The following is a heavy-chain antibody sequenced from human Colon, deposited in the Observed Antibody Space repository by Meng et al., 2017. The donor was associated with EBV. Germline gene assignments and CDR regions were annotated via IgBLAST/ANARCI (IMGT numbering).Heavy chain of an antibody. D-gene: IGHD3-10*01. V-gene: IGHV4-39*01. CDR3: ARRRGGSGRDC. Sequence: QVQLQQSGPGLVQPSQTLPPPCTVSGGSISSNGYYWDWVRQPPGKGLEWIGAIYHSGSTSYNPSLQSRVTMFVDTSKNQFSLMLTSVTATDTAVYYCARRRGGSGRDCWGQGTLVTVSS. J-gene: IGHJ4*02. CDR2: IYHSGST. CDR1: GGSISSNGYY.